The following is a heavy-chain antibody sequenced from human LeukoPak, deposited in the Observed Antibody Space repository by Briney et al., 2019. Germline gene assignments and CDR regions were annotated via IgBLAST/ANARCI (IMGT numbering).Heavy chain of an antibody. CDR3: AHEAASETGAFDI. CDR2: ISGSGGST. J-gene: IGHJ3*02. D-gene: IGHD6-13*01. Sequence: GGSLRLSCAASGFTFSSYAMSWVRQAPGKGLEWGSAISGSGGSTYYADSVKGRFTISRDNSKNTLYLRMNSLRAEDTAVYYCAHEAASETGAFDIWGQGTMVTVSS. V-gene: IGHV3-23*01. CDR1: GFTFSSYA.